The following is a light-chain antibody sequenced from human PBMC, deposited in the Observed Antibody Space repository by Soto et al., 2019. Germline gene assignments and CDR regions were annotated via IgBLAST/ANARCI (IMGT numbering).Light chain of an antibody. J-gene: IGKJ1*01. CDR1: QSVDIY. CDR2: ETS. Sequence: EIVLTQSPATLSLSPGERATLSCRASQSVDIYLAWYQQTPGQAPRLLIYETSNRATGIPARFSGSGSGTDFTLTISSLEPEDFAVYYCQQRIAWPRTFGQGTKVDIK. V-gene: IGKV3-11*01. CDR3: QQRIAWPRT.